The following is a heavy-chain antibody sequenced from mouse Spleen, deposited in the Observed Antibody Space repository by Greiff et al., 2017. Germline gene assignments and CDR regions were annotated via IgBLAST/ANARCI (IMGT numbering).Heavy chain of an antibody. Sequence: QVTLKVSGPGILQSSQTLSLTCSFSGFSLSSGVGVSWIRQPSGKGLEWLAHIYWDDSKRYSPSLKSRLTISKDTSRNQVFLKITSVDTADSATYYCARTFTSANYYTMDYWGQGTSVTVSS. V-gene: IGHV8-12*01. CDR3: ARTFTSANYYTMDY. D-gene: IGHD1-2*01. J-gene: IGHJ4*01. CDR1: GFSLSSGVG. CDR2: IYWDDSK.